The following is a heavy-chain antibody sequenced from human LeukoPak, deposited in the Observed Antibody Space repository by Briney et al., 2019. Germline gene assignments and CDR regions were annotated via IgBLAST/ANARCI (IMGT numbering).Heavy chain of an antibody. CDR2: INPNSGGT. V-gene: IGHV1-2*02. Sequence: GASVKVSCKASGYTFTGYYMHWVRQAPGQGLEWMGWINPNSGGTNYAQKFQGRVTMTRDTSISTAYMELSRLRSDDTAVYYCARDHYGSGSGNYYYYYYMDVWGEGTTVTVSS. J-gene: IGHJ6*03. CDR1: GYTFTGYY. CDR3: ARDHYGSGSGNYYYYYYMDV. D-gene: IGHD3-10*01.